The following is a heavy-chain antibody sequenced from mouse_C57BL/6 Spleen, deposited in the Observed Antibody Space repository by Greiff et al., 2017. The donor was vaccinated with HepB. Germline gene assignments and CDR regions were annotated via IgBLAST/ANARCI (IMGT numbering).Heavy chain of an antibody. Sequence: EVKLMESGGGLVQPKGSLKLSCAASGFSFNTYAMNWVRQAPGKGLEWVARIRSKSNNYATYYADSVKDRFTISRDDSESMLYLQMNNLKTEDTAMDYCVKTGAYYSKKGAMDYWGQGTSVTVSS. CDR2: IRSKSNNYAT. CDR1: GFSFNTYA. D-gene: IGHD2-5*01. CDR3: VKTGAYYSKKGAMDY. J-gene: IGHJ4*01. V-gene: IGHV10-1*01.